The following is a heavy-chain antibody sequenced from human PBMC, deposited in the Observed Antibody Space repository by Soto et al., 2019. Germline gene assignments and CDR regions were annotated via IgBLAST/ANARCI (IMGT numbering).Heavy chain of an antibody. D-gene: IGHD3-10*01. Sequence: QVQLQQWGAGLLKPSETLSLTCAVHGGSFSGYFWTWIRQTPGTGLEWIGEINHRGSTNYNPSLESRNTLSDAASMNQFPRRRRFVTAADTAVYYWSRRSPTYSGSGIHSGFVDFWGQGTLVAVS. V-gene: IGHV4-34*02. J-gene: IGHJ4*02. CDR3: SRRSPTYSGSGIHSGFVDF. CDR1: GGSFSGYF. CDR2: INHRGST.